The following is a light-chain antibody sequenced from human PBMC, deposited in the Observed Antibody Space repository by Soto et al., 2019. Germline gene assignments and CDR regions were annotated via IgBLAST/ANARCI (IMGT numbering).Light chain of an antibody. Sequence: DIVMTQTPLSLPVTPGEPASISCRSSQSLLDSDDGNTSLDWYLQNPGQSPQLLIYTLSYWASGVPDRFSGGGSGTDFTLKISRVEAEDVGVYYCMQRIEFPYTFGQGTKLEIK. J-gene: IGKJ2*01. CDR3: MQRIEFPYT. V-gene: IGKV2-40*01. CDR2: TLS. CDR1: QSLLDSDDGNTS.